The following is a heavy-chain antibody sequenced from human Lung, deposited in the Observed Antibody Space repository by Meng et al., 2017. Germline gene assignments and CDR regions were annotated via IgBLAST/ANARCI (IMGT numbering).Heavy chain of an antibody. V-gene: IGHV6-1*01. J-gene: IGHJ4*02. CDR1: GDSVSSNSAA. Sequence: QVHLQQSGPGPVKPSQTLSPPCALSGDSVSSNSAAWTWIRQSPSRGLEWLGRTYYRSKWYNGYAVSVRSRITINPDTSKNQFSLQLNSVTPEDTAVYYCARSQQWLDSWGQGTLVTVSS. CDR3: ARSQQWLDS. CDR2: TYYRSKWYN. D-gene: IGHD6-19*01.